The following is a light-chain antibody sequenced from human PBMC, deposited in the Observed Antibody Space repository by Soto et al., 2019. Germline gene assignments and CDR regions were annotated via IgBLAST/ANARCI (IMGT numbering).Light chain of an antibody. J-gene: IGLJ2*01. V-gene: IGLV2-14*01. CDR3: CSYAGGYTHAV. CDR1: TNDIGGYNY. CDR2: EVR. Sequence: QSALTQPASVSGSPGQSITISCSGTTNDIGGYNYVSWYQHHPGKVPKVIIYEVRNRPSGVSNRFSGSKSGNTASLTISGLQAEDEADYYCCSYAGGYTHAVFGGGTKLTVL.